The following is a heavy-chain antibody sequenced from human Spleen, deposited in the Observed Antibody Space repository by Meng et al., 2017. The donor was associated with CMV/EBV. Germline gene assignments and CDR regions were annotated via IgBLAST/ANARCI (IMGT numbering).Heavy chain of an antibody. D-gene: IGHD2-2*01. CDR2: IIPSLNIA. CDR1: GGTFSTYS. CDR3: ARWRYCSSTSCRNSPIDY. V-gene: IGHV1-69*10. Sequence: SVKVSCKASGGTFSTYSVSWVRQAPGQGLEWMGGIIPSLNIANYAQKFRGRVTITADNADKSTSTAYMELSSLRSEDTAVYYCARWRYCSSTSCRNSPIDYWGQGTLVTVSS. J-gene: IGHJ4*02.